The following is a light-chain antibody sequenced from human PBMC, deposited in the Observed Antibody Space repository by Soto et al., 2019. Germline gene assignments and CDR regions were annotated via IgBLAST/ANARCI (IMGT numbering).Light chain of an antibody. J-gene: IGKJ4*01. CDR2: GVS. CDR1: QSVRSDY. CDR3: KQYGNSPLT. V-gene: IGKV3-20*01. Sequence: IVLTQSTDTLSLSPGQRATLSCRASQSVRSDYFAWYQQKPGQAPRVIIFGVSTRATGVPDRFSGSGSGTDFTLTISRLEPEDFALYYCKQYGNSPLTFGGGTNVDI.